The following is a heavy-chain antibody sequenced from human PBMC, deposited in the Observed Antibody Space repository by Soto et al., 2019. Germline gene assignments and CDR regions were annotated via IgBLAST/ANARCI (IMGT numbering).Heavy chain of an antibody. Sequence: DVQLVESGGVVVQPGGSLRLSCAASGFTFDDYTMHWVRQAPGKGLEWVSLISWAGGSTYYADSVKGRFTISRDNSKNSLYLQMNSLRTEDTALYYCAKDRAAAAGIYYYGMDVWGQGTTVTVSS. V-gene: IGHV3-43*01. CDR3: AKDRAAAAGIYYYGMDV. CDR2: ISWAGGST. CDR1: GFTFDDYT. D-gene: IGHD6-13*01. J-gene: IGHJ6*02.